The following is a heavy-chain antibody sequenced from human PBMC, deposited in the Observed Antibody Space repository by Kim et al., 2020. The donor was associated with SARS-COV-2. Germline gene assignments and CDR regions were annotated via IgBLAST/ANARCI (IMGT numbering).Heavy chain of an antibody. J-gene: IGHJ4*02. Sequence: AQSVKGRLSISRDASKKLLYLQMNNLKTEGTAVYYCARRVVRGGPTGFDCWGQGTLVTVSS. V-gene: IGHV3-72*01. D-gene: IGHD2-2*01. CDR3: ARRVVRGGPTGFDC.